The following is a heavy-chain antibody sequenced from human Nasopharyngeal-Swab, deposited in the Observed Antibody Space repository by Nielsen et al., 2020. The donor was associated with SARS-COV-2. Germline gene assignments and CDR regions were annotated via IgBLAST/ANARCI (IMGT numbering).Heavy chain of an antibody. Sequence: SETLSLTCAVSGGSISSGGYSWSWIRQPPGKGLEWIGYIYHSGSTYYNPSLKSRVTISVDTSKNQFSLKLSSVTAADTAVYYCARRPLDDYWCFDLWGRGTLVTVSS. V-gene: IGHV4-30-2*03. J-gene: IGHJ2*01. CDR3: ARRPLDDYWCFDL. CDR1: GGSISSGGYS. CDR2: IYHSGST. D-gene: IGHD5-24*01.